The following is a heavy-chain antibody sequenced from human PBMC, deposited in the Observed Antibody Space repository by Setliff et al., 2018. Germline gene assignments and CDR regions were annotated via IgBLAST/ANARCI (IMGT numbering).Heavy chain of an antibody. D-gene: IGHD1-26*01. J-gene: IGHJ4*02. CDR2: IFSRGSM. V-gene: IGHV4-61*09. CDR3: ARGDSSGNNYPVLGY. Sequence: SETLSLTCTVSGTSISTGPYYWTWIRQSAERGLEWIGQIFSRGSMNYRPSLSSRVTISADSSKNQFSLQLVSVTASDTAVYYCARGDSSGNNYPVLGYWGQGILVTVSS. CDR1: GTSISTGPYY.